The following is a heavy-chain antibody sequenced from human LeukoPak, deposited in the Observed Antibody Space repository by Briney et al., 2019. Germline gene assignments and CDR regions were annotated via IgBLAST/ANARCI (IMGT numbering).Heavy chain of an antibody. CDR1: GGSIISYY. V-gene: IGHV4-4*07. CDR3: ARMRRNIVVVVAATIPSPDP. CDR2: IYISGST. Sequence: SETLSLTCTVSGGSIISYYWSWIRQPAGKGLKWIGRIYISGSTNYNPSLKSRVTMSVDTSKNQFSLKLSSVTAADTAVYYCARMRRNIVVVVAATIPSPDPWGQGTLVTVSS. J-gene: IGHJ5*02. D-gene: IGHD2-15*01.